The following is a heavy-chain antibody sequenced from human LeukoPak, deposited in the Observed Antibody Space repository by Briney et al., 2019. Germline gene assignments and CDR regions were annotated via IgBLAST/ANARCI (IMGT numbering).Heavy chain of an antibody. D-gene: IGHD6-6*01. J-gene: IGHJ4*02. CDR1: GYTFIGYY. V-gene: IGHV1-2*06. CDR2: INPNSGGT. Sequence: ASVKVSCKASGYTFIGYYMHWVREAPGQGLEWMGRINPNSGGTNYAQKFQGRVTMTRDTSISTAYMELSRLRSDDTAVYYCARDPTYSSSSGYWGQATLVTVSS. CDR3: ARDPTYSSSSGY.